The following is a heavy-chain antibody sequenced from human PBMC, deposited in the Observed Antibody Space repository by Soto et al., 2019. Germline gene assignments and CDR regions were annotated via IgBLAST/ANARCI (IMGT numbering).Heavy chain of an antibody. CDR1: GFSFSSDS. CDR2: ISSSGSFK. J-gene: IGHJ4*02. CDR3: GGDPLPGPPLAGAIF. V-gene: IGHV3-21*01. Sequence: EVQLVESGGGLVKPGGSLRLSCAASGFSFSSDSMGWVRQAPGKGLEWVSSISSSGSFKNYADSVKGRFTISRDNAKNSLYRKMGGLKEEDRAWYYWGGDPLPGPPLAGAIFWGQGPLSPSPQ. D-gene: IGHD3-3*01.